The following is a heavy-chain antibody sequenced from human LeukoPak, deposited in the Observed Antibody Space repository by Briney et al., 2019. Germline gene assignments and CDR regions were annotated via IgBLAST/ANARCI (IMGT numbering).Heavy chain of an antibody. J-gene: IGHJ3*02. D-gene: IGHD3-10*01. Sequence: GASVKVSCKASGYTFTDYYMHWVQQAPGQGLEWMGGIIPIFGTANYAQKFQGRVTITADESTSTAYMELSSLRSEDTAVYYCARVAPQWFGELSADAFDIWGQGTMVTVSS. CDR1: GYTFTDYY. CDR2: IIPIFGTA. CDR3: ARVAPQWFGELSADAFDI. V-gene: IGHV1-69*13.